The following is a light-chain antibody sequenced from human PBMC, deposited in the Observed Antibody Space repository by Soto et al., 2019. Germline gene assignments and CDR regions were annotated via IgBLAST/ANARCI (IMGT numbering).Light chain of an antibody. CDR3: QQYGSSPPIA. CDR1: QSVSSSY. V-gene: IGKV3-20*01. Sequence: EIVLTQAPGTLSLSPGAIATLSCRASQSVSSSYLAWYQQKPGQAPRLLIYGASSRATGITDRFSGSGSGIDFTITISVLEPEDFAVYYCQQYGSSPPIAFGQGTRLELK. J-gene: IGKJ5*01. CDR2: GAS.